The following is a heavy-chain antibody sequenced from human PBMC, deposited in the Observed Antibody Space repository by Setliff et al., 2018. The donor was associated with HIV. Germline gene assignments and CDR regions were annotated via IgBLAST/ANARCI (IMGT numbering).Heavy chain of an antibody. CDR3: ARDTENVFISGHRYFDY. D-gene: IGHD6-19*01. V-gene: IGHV1-2*06. CDR2: ITPNSGGT. Sequence: ASVKVSCKASGYTFTDHYMHWVRQAPGQGLEWMGRITPNSGGTNYARKFQDRVTMTRDTSTSTAYMELSRLTSDDTAVYYCARDTENVFISGHRYFDYWGPGTLVTV. CDR1: GYTFTDHY. J-gene: IGHJ4*02.